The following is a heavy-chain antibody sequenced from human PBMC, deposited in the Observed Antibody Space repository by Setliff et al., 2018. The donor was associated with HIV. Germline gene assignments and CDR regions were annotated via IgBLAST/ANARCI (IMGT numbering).Heavy chain of an antibody. Sequence: TGGSLRLSCAASGFTFDDYGMSWVRQAPGKGLEWVSGINWNGGSTGYADSVRGRFTISRDNAKNSLYLQMNSLRAEDTAVYYCARSVIGYYYYGMDVWGQGTLVTVSS. CDR3: ARSVIGYYYYGMDV. CDR2: INWNGGST. CDR1: GFTFDDYG. J-gene: IGHJ6*02. V-gene: IGHV3-20*04. D-gene: IGHD3-10*01.